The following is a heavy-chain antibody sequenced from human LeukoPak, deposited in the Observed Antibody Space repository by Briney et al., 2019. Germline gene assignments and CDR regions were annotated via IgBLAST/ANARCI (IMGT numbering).Heavy chain of an antibody. J-gene: IGHJ4*02. Sequence: PGRSLRLSCAASGFTFSSYGMHRVRQAPGKGLEWVAVIWYDGSNKYYADSVKGRFTISRDNSKNTLYLQMNSLRAEDTAVYYCARDQVGDILTGTYYFDYWGQGTLVTVSS. CDR1: GFTFSSYG. D-gene: IGHD3-9*01. CDR2: IWYDGSNK. CDR3: ARDQVGDILTGTYYFDY. V-gene: IGHV3-33*01.